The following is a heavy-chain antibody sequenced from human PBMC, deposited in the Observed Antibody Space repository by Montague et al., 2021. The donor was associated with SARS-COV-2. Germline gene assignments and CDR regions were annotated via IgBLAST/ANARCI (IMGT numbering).Heavy chain of an antibody. CDR1: GGSTSSSNW. CDR3: ARLWDTVYYYYGMDV. Sequence: SETLSLTCAVSGGSTSSSNWWSWVRQPPGKGLEWIGEIYHSGSTNYNPSLKSRVTISIDKSKNQFSLKLSSVTAADTAVYYCARLWDTVYYYYGMDVWGQGTTVTVSS. D-gene: IGHD1-26*01. V-gene: IGHV4-4*02. CDR2: IYHSGST. J-gene: IGHJ6*02.